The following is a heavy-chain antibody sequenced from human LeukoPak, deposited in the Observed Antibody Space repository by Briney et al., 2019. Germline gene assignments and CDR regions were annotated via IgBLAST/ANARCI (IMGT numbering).Heavy chain of an antibody. CDR2: IFRGGST. CDR3: ARYDSRGSGSTQLEY. Sequence: PSETLSLTCAVSGYSISIAYYWGWIRQPPGKGLEWIGRIFRGGSTSYNPSLKSRLTMSMETSKNRFSLQLTSVTAADTAVYYCARYDSRGSGSTQLEYWGQGILVTISS. CDR1: GYSISIAYY. J-gene: IGHJ4*02. V-gene: IGHV4-38-2*01. D-gene: IGHD3-3*01.